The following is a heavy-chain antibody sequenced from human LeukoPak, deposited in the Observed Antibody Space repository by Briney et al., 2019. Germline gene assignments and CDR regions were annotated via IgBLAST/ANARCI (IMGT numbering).Heavy chain of an antibody. CDR3: ARIPTRYDYYDSSGYYRVAFDI. D-gene: IGHD3-22*01. CDR1: GGSISSGGYH. J-gene: IGHJ3*02. Sequence: SETLSLTCTVSGGSISSGGYHWSWIRQHPGKGLEWIGYIYYSGSTYYNPSLKSRVTISVDTSKNQFSLKLSSVTAADTAVYYCARIPTRYDYYDSSGYYRVAFDIWGQGTMVTVSS. V-gene: IGHV4-31*03. CDR2: IYYSGST.